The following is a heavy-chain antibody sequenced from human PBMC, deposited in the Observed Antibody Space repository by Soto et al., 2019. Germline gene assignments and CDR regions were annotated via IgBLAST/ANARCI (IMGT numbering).Heavy chain of an antibody. V-gene: IGHV3-48*03. J-gene: IGHJ3*02. CDR2: ISSSGSTI. CDR3: ARDYVFGVVIVAFDI. D-gene: IGHD3-3*01. Sequence: SLRRSCASSGFTCSSYEMNWVRQAPGKGLEWVSYISSSGSTIYYADSVKGRFTISRDNAKNSLYLQMNSLRAEDTAVYYCARDYVFGVVIVAFDIWGQGTMVTVSS. CDR1: GFTCSSYE.